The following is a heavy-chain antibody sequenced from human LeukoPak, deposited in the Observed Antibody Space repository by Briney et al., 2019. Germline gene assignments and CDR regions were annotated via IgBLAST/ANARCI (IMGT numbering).Heavy chain of an antibody. J-gene: IGHJ5*02. CDR3: AKNIKGPNWFDP. CDR2: IYYSGST. V-gene: IGHV4-30-4*01. D-gene: IGHD1/OR15-1a*01. CDR1: GGSISSGDYY. Sequence: KTSETLSLTCTVSGGSISSGDYYWSWIRQPPGKGLEWIGYIYYSGSTYYNPSLKSRVTISVDTSKNQFSLKLSSVTAADTAVYYCAKNIKGPNWFDPWGQGTLVTVSS.